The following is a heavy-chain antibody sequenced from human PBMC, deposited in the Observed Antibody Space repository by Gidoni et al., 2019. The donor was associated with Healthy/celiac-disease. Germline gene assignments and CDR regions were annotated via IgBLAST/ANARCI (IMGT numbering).Heavy chain of an antibody. CDR1: GFTFSDYY. CDR3: ARDPGLYCTNGVCPYFDY. D-gene: IGHD2-8*01. Sequence: QVQLVESGGGLVKPGGSLRLSCAASGFTFSDYYMSWIRQAPEKGLEWVSYISSSSSYTNYADSVKGRFTISRDNAKNSLYLQMNSLRAEDTAVYYCARDPGLYCTNGVCPYFDYWGQGTLVTVSS. J-gene: IGHJ4*02. CDR2: ISSSSSYT. V-gene: IGHV3-11*06.